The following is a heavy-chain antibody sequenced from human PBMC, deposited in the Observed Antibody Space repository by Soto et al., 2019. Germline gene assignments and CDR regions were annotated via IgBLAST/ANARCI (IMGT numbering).Heavy chain of an antibody. Sequence: PSETLSLTCTVSGGSISSGDYYWGWIRQPPGKGLEWTGYISYTGYTYYNPSLQSRVTMSVDASKNHFSLKLTSVTAADTAVYYCARDYYASGSLFYWGQGTLVTVSS. D-gene: IGHD3-10*01. CDR2: ISYTGYT. V-gene: IGHV4-30-4*01. J-gene: IGHJ4*02. CDR3: ARDYYASGSLFY. CDR1: GGSISSGDYY.